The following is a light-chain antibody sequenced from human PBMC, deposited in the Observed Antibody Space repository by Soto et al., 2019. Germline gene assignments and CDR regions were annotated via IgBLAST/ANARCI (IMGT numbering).Light chain of an antibody. Sequence: QSALTQPAAVSGSPGQSITISCTGSSSDVGDYNYVSWYQQHPDSAPQLMIYEVNNRPSGVSNRFSGSKSGNTASLTISGLQAEDEADYYCGSYTSSSTLVFGTGTKATVL. CDR3: GSYTSSSTLV. J-gene: IGLJ1*01. CDR2: EVN. CDR1: SSDVGDYNY. V-gene: IGLV2-14*01.